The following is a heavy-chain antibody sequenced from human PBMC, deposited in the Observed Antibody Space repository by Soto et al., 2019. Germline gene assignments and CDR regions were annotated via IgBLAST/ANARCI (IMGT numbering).Heavy chain of an antibody. Sequence: ASVKVSCKASGYTFTSYGISWVRQAPGQGLEWMGWISAYNGNTNYAQKLQGRVTMTTDTSTSTAYMELRSLRSDDTAVYYCARVVGYCSSTSCLPINWFDSWGQGTLVTVSS. CDR3: ARVVGYCSSTSCLPINWFDS. J-gene: IGHJ5*01. V-gene: IGHV1-18*01. CDR2: ISAYNGNT. CDR1: GYTFTSYG. D-gene: IGHD2-2*01.